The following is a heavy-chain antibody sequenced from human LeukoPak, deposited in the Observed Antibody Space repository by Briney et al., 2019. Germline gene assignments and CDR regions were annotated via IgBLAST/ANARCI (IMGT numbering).Heavy chain of an antibody. CDR1: GFTFNTYT. CDR3: ARTYYDILTGYNPYFDY. J-gene: IGHJ4*02. CDR2: ITASSTAI. V-gene: IGHV3-21*01. D-gene: IGHD3-9*01. Sequence: NPGGSLRLSCAASGFTFNTYTMNWVRQAPGKGLEWVSSITASSTAIYSADSVKGRFTISRDNAKNFLYLQMSSLRAEDTAVYYCARTYYDILTGYNPYFDYWGQGILVTVSS.